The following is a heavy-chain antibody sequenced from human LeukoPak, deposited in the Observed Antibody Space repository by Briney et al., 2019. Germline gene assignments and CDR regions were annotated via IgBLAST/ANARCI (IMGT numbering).Heavy chain of an antibody. V-gene: IGHV1-18*01. CDR2: ISAYNGHT. Sequence: ASVKVSCKASGYTFTSYGISWVRQAPGQGLEWVGWISAYNGHTHYPQRLQGRVTITTDTSTSTAFMELRSLRSDDTAVYYCARDPPNDWGQGTLVTVSS. CDR1: GYTFTSYG. CDR3: ARDPPND. J-gene: IGHJ4*02.